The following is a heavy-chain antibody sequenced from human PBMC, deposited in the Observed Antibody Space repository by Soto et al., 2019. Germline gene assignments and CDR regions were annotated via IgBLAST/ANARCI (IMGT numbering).Heavy chain of an antibody. Sequence: ASETLSLTCTVSGASLTTYSYYWGWIRQAPGKGLEWIGSIYYSGNTYYNPSLKSRITIAADTSKSQFSLKLNSVTPEDTAVYYCAYSSTPFDYWGQGTLVTVSS. J-gene: IGHJ4*02. CDR2: IYYSGNT. D-gene: IGHD6-13*01. CDR3: AYSSTPFDY. V-gene: IGHV4-39*07. CDR1: GASLTTYSYY.